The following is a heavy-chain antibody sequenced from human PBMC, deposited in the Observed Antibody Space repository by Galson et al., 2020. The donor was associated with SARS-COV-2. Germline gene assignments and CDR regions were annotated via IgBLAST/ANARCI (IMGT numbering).Heavy chain of an antibody. Sequence: GESLKISCAASGFTFSSYSMNWVRQAPGKGLEWVSSISSSSSYIYYADSVKGRFTISRDNAKNSLYLQMNSLRAEDTAVYYCASGAVAGTRELYYYYGMDVWGQWTTVTVSS. CDR2: ISSSSSYI. CDR3: ASGAVAGTRELYYYYGMDV. CDR1: GFTFSSYS. D-gene: IGHD6-19*01. V-gene: IGHV3-21*01. J-gene: IGHJ6*02.